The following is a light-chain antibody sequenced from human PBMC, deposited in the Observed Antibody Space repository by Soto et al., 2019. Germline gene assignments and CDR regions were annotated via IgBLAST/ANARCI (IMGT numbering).Light chain of an antibody. V-gene: IGLV2-14*01. CDR2: DVS. Sequence: QSVLTQPASVSGSPGQSITISCTGTSSDVGGYNYVSWYQQHPGKAPKLMIYDVSNRPSGVSNRFSGSKSGNTASLTISGLQAEDEADYYYSSYTSGSTYVVFGGGTKLTVL. CDR3: SSYTSGSTYVV. J-gene: IGLJ2*01. CDR1: SSDVGGYNY.